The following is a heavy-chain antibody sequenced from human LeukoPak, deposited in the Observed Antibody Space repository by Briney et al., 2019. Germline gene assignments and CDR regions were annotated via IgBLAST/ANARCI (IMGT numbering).Heavy chain of an antibody. CDR2: ISGSGGST. D-gene: IGHD5-12*01. Sequence: PGGSLRLSCGASGFTFSSFVMSWVRQAPGKGLEWVSTISGSGGSTYYADSVKGRFTISRDNSKNTLYLQMNSLRAEDTAVYYCAKGLHIVAPYGMDVWGQGTTVAVSS. CDR3: AKGLHIVAPYGMDV. J-gene: IGHJ6*02. V-gene: IGHV3-23*01. CDR1: GFTFSSFV.